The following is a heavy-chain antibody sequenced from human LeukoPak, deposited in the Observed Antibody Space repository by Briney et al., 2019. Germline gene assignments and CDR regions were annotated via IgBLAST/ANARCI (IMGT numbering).Heavy chain of an antibody. D-gene: IGHD6-19*01. CDR2: ISSSSSNI. V-gene: IGHV3-11*06. J-gene: IGHJ4*02. Sequence: GGSLRLSCAVSGFTFSDYYMSWIRQAPGKGLEWVSYISSSSSNIDYADFVMGRFTISRDNAKNSLYLQMNSLRAEDTAVYYCVRDSSLYSSDASDYSGPGTLVTVSS. CDR1: GFTFSDYY. CDR3: VRDSSLYSSDASDY.